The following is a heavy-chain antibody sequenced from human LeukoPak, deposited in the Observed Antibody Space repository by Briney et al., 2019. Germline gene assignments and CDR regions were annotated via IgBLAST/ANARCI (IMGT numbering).Heavy chain of an antibody. Sequence: ASVNVSCTASGYTFTHYHMLWVRQAPGQGLEWMGRINPNSGGTNYAQNFQGRVTMARDTSISTAYMEVSSLRSDATAVYYCARELQDFDPWGQGTLVTVSS. V-gene: IGHV1-2*02. CDR2: INPNSGGT. CDR1: GYTFTHYH. J-gene: IGHJ5*02. CDR3: ARELQDFDP.